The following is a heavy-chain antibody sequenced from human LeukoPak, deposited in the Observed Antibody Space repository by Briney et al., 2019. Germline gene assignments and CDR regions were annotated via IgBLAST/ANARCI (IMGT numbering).Heavy chain of an antibody. CDR3: ARGAARGETYYYYYMDV. CDR1: GFTFSTYA. D-gene: IGHD6-6*01. V-gene: IGHV3-48*03. CDR2: ISSSGDAI. Sequence: GGSLRLSCAASGFTFSTYAMHWVRQAPGKGLEWVSYISSSGDAIYYADSLKGRITISRDNAKKSLFLQMSSLRADDTAVYYCARGAARGETYYYYYMDVWGKGTTVTVSS. J-gene: IGHJ6*03.